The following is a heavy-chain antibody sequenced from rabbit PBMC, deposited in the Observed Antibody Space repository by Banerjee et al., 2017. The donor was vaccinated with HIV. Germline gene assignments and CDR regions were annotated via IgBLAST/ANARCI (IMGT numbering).Heavy chain of an antibody. V-gene: IGHV1S43*01. J-gene: IGHJ6*01. CDR1: GIDFSSSFW. D-gene: IGHD8-1*01. Sequence: QEQLVESGGGLVTLGGSLKLTCKASGIDFSSSFWISWVRQTPGKGLEWIGCIYPTYGATDYASWVNGRFTISLDNAQNTVFLQMTSLTAADTATYFCARDLGGGSDLWGPGTLVTVS. CDR3: ARDLGGGSDL. CDR2: IYPTYGAT.